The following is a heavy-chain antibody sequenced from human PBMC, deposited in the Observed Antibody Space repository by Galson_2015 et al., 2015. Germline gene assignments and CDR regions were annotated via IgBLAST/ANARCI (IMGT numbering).Heavy chain of an antibody. CDR3: ATYFTMVQHDAFDI. Sequence: LSLTCTVSGGSISSYYWSWIRQPPGKGLEWIGYIYYSGSTNYNPSLKSRVTISVDTSKNQFSLKLSSVTAADTAVYYCATYFTMVQHDAFDIWGQGTMVTVSS. V-gene: IGHV4-59*01. D-gene: IGHD3-10*01. J-gene: IGHJ3*02. CDR2: IYYSGST. CDR1: GGSISSYY.